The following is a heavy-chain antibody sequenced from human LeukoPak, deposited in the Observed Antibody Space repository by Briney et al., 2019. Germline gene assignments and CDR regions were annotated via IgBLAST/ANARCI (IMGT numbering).Heavy chain of an antibody. J-gene: IGHJ3*02. V-gene: IGHV4-4*07. D-gene: IGHD3-10*01. CDR2: VSTSGRT. CDR1: GGSITTYY. Sequence: SETLSLTCTVSGGSITTYYWSWIRQPAGKGLEWIGRVSTSGRTNYNPSLKSRVTISLDTSKNQFSLKVISMTAADTAAYYCTKSDGYGLIRICGRGTMVTVSS. CDR3: TKSDGYGLIRI.